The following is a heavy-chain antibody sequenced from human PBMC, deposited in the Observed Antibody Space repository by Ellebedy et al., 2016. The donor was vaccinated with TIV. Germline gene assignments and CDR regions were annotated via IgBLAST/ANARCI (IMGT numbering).Heavy chain of an antibody. V-gene: IGHV1-8*01. Sequence: AASVKVSCKASGYTFTNYAIHWVRQASGQGLEWMGWMNPKTNNTVYAQKFQGRVTMTRNTSISTAYMELSSLRSEDTAVYYCARGYYYDSSGYPTASLEYYFDYWGQGTLVTVSS. CDR2: MNPKTNNT. D-gene: IGHD3-22*01. J-gene: IGHJ4*02. CDR1: GYTFTNYA. CDR3: ARGYYYDSSGYPTASLEYYFDY.